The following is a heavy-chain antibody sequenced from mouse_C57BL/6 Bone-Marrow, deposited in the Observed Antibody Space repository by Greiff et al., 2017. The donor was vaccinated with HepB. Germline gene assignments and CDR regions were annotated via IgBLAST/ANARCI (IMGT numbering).Heavy chain of an antibody. J-gene: IGHJ2*01. V-gene: IGHV14-4*01. D-gene: IGHD1-1*01. CDR2: IDPENGDT. CDR3: TTEGFYYGSSY. CDR1: GFNIKDDY. Sequence: EVQLQQSGAELVRPGASVKLSCTASGFNIKDDYMHWVKQRPEQGLEWIGWIDPENGDTEYASKFQGKATITADTSSNTAYLQLSSLTSEDTAVYYGTTEGFYYGSSYWGQGTTLTVSS.